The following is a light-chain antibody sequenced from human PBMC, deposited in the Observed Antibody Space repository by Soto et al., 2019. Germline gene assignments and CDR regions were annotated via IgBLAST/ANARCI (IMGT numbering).Light chain of an antibody. Sequence: QSALTQPASVSGSPGQSITISCTGASSDMGYNYVSWYQQHPGRAPKLMIYEVDNRPSGVSNRFSGSKSGNTASLTISGLQAEDEADYYRTSYRSTSTPFVFGTGTKVTVL. CDR3: TSYRSTSTPFV. CDR1: SSDMGYNY. J-gene: IGLJ1*01. V-gene: IGLV2-14*01. CDR2: EVD.